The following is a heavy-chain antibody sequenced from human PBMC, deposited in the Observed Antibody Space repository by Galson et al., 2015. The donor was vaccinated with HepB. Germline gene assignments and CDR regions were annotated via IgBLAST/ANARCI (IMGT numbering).Heavy chain of an antibody. V-gene: IGHV3-23*01. CDR3: ARAGDSGGSCPGDY. J-gene: IGHJ4*02. CDR1: GFTFSSYA. Sequence: SLRLSCAASGFTFSSYAMSWVRQAPGKGLEWVSAISGSGGHTYYADSVKGRFTISRDNAKNSLYLQMNSLRDEDTAVYYCARAGDSGGSCPGDYWGQGTLVTVSS. D-gene: IGHD2-15*01. CDR2: ISGSGGHT.